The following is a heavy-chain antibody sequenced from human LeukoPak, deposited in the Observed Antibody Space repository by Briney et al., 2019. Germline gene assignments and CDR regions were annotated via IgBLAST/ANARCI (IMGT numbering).Heavy chain of an antibody. CDR3: ARVIFTSHYYYMDV. V-gene: IGHV4-30-2*01. CDR1: GGSISSGGYY. Sequence: PSQTLSLTCTVSGGSISSGGYYWSWIRQPRKGLEWIGYIYHSGSTYYNPSLKSRITISVDRSKNQFSLKLSSVTAADTAVYYCARVIFTSHYYYMDVWGKGTTVTVSS. CDR2: IYHSGST. D-gene: IGHD2-2*01. J-gene: IGHJ6*03.